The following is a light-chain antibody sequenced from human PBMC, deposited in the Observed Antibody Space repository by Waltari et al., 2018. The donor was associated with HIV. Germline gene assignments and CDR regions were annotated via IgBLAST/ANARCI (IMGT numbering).Light chain of an antibody. J-gene: IGLJ3*02. Sequence: QSALTQPPSASGSPGQSVTISCTGTSSDVGGYNYVPWYQHHPGKAPILMIYEVSKRPSGVPDRFSGSKSGSTASLTVSGLQAEDEADYYCSSYAGSNNRWVFGGGTKLTAL. V-gene: IGLV2-8*01. CDR2: EVS. CDR3: SSYAGSNNRWV. CDR1: SSDVGGYNY.